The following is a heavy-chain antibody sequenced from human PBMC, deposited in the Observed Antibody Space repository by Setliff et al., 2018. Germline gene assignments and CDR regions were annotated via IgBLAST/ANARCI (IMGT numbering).Heavy chain of an antibody. CDR1: GGSITSGSYY. D-gene: IGHD1-26*01. V-gene: IGHV4-61*02. J-gene: IGHJ4*02. CDR2: LHTSGTT. Sequence: SQTLSLTCAVSGGSITSGSYYWSWIRQPAGEGLEWIGRLHTSGTTDYNPSLKGRVTISADTPTNHFSLKLTSVTAADTAVYYCARDNTIVGATDYWGQGALVTVSS. CDR3: ARDNTIVGATDY.